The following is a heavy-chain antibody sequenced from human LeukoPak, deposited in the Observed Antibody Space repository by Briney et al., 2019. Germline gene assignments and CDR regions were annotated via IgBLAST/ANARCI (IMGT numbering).Heavy chain of an antibody. D-gene: IGHD3-9*01. V-gene: IGHV1-18*01. CDR1: GYTFTSYG. CDR2: ISGYNGNT. Sequence: ASVKVSCKASGYTFTSYGISWVRQAPGQGFEWMGWISGYNGNTNYAQKFQGRVTMTTDTSTNTAYMELRSLRSDDTAVYYCTREATGYSWFDPWGQGTLVTVSS. J-gene: IGHJ5*02. CDR3: TREATGYSWFDP.